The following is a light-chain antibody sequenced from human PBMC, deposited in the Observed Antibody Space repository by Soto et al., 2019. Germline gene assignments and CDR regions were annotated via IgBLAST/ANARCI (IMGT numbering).Light chain of an antibody. Sequence: QSALTQPASVSGSPGQSIIISCTGTDSDVGGYEYVSWYQQHPGKVPKLMIYDVSHRPSGVSHRFSGSKSGNTASLTISGLQAEDEADYYCSSYTSSSTPYVVFGGGTKVTVL. CDR1: DSDVGGYEY. CDR3: SSYTSSSTPYVV. J-gene: IGLJ2*01. CDR2: DVS. V-gene: IGLV2-14*03.